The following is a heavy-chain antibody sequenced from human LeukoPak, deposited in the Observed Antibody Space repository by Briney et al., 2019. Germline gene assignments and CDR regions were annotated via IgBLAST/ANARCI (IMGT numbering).Heavy chain of an antibody. CDR1: GGSISSSNW. CDR3: ARGESAGSGWFDP. CDR2: IYHSGST. Sequence: SETLSLTCAVSGGSISSSNWWSWVRQPPGKGLEWIGEIYHSGSTNYNPSLKSRVTISVDRSKNQFSLKLSSVTAADTAAYYCARGESAGSGWFDPWGQGTLVTVSS. V-gene: IGHV4-4*02. D-gene: IGHD1-1*01. J-gene: IGHJ5*02.